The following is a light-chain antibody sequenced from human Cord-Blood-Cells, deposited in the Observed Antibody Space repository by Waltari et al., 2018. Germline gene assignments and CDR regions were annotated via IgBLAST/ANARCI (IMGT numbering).Light chain of an antibody. CDR2: AAS. J-gene: IGKJ5*01. CDR1: QGISSY. V-gene: IGKV1-9*01. CDR3: QQLNSYPIT. Sequence: DLQLTQSPSFLSASVGDRVTITCRASQGISSYLAWYQQKPGKAPKLLIYAASTLQSGVPSRFSGSGSGTEFTLTISSLQPEDFATYYGQQLNSYPITFGQGTRLEIK.